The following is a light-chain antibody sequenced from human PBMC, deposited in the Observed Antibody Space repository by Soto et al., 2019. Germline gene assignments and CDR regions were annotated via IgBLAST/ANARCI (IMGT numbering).Light chain of an antibody. J-gene: IGKJ4*01. V-gene: IGKV3D-20*01. Sequence: EIVLTQSPATLSLSPGERATLSCGASQSLTSVYLAWYQQKPGLAPRLLIYDTSSRATGIPDRFSGGGSGTDFTLTIGRLEPEDFAVYYCQQYDSSPLTFGGGTKVEIK. CDR1: QSLTSVY. CDR2: DTS. CDR3: QQYDSSPLT.